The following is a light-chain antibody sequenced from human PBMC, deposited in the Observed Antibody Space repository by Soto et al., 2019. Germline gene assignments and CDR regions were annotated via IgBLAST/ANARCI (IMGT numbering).Light chain of an antibody. CDR3: SSYAGSNTYV. J-gene: IGLJ1*01. CDR2: EVS. Sequence: QSALTQPPSASGSPGQSVTISCTGTSCDVGAYNYVSWYQQHPGKAPKLMLYEVSKRPSGVPDRFSGSKSGNTASLTVAGLQADDETDYYCSSYAGSNTYVFGTGTKLTVL. CDR1: SCDVGAYNY. V-gene: IGLV2-8*01.